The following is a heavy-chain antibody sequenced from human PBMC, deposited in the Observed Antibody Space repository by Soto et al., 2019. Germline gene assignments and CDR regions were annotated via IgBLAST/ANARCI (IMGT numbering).Heavy chain of an antibody. CDR2: ISAYNGNT. CDR1: GYTFASYG. D-gene: IGHD1-26*01. V-gene: IGHV1-18*01. J-gene: IGHJ4*02. Sequence: QVQLVQSGAEVKKPGASVKVSCKASGYTFASYGISWVRQAPGQGLEWMGWISAYNGNTNYAQKLQGRVTMTTDTSTSTANMEMRSLSSDDTAVYYCARDKGWEPTDYWGQGTLVTVSS. CDR3: ARDKGWEPTDY.